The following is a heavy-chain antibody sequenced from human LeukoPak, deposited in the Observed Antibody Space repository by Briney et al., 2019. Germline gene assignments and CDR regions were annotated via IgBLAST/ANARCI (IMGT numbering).Heavy chain of an antibody. J-gene: IGHJ4*02. CDR2: FTRNDETT. CDR1: GFTFSNSA. CDR3: AKVKVVGYSTFDL. V-gene: IGHV3-23*01. D-gene: IGHD3-22*01. Sequence: GGSLRLSCAASGFTFSNSAMSWVRQAPWKGLEWVSGFTRNDETTSYSDSVKGRFTISRDNYKDTLYLQMNSLTAEDTAVYYCAKVKVVGYSTFDLWGQGTLVTVSP.